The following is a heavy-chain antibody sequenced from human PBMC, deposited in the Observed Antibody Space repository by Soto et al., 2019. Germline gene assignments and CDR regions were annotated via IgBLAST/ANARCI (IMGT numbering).Heavy chain of an antibody. Sequence: XETLGLRCTVSGDSISNNHYHWGWTRQPPGKGLEWIVTVYSNGHTYHNPSLKSRLAMAVDTSKNQLSLKLTSMTAADTAVYYCARDMHAGFTHYFDSWGQGTLVTVSS. CDR3: ARDMHAGFTHYFDS. CDR1: GDSISNNHYH. V-gene: IGHV4-39*07. D-gene: IGHD2-8*01. J-gene: IGHJ4*02. CDR2: VYSNGHT.